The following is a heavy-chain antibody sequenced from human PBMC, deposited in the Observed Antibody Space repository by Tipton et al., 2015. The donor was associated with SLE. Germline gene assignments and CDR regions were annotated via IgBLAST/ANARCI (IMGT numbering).Heavy chain of an antibody. CDR3: ARVDSLYDSYAMDV. CDR1: GDSVSSYQW. Sequence: SLRLSCVVSGDSVSSYQWWTWVRQAPGTGLEWVSSISSSSTHIYYADSVKGRFTISRDNAKNSLYLQMNSLRAEDTAVYYCARVDSLYDSYAMDVWGQGTTVTVSS. V-gene: IGHV3-21*03. CDR2: ISSSSTHI. J-gene: IGHJ6*02. D-gene: IGHD2-2*03.